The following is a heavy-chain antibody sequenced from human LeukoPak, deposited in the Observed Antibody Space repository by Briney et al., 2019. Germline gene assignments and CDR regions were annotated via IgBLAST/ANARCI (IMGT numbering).Heavy chain of an antibody. J-gene: IGHJ4*02. CDR1: GFTFSSYS. CDR3: ARGENNYGYYYFDY. Sequence: GGSLRLSCAASGFTFSSYSMNWVRQAPGKGLEWVSSISRSSNYIYYADSVKGRFTISRENAKNSLYLQVNSLRAEDTSVYYCARGENNYGYYYFDYWGQGTLVTVSS. V-gene: IGHV3-21*01. D-gene: IGHD5-24*01. CDR2: ISRSSNYI.